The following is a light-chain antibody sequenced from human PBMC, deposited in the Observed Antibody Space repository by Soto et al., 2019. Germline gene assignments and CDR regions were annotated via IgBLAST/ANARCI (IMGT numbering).Light chain of an antibody. Sequence: DIQMTQSPSTRSASAGDRVTITCRASQGISNWLAWYQQKPGKAPKLLIYDVSSLESGVPSRFSGSGSGTEFTLTISSLQPDDVATYYCQQYDTFWTFGHGTKVDIK. V-gene: IGKV1-5*01. CDR3: QQYDTFWT. J-gene: IGKJ1*01. CDR1: QGISNW. CDR2: DVS.